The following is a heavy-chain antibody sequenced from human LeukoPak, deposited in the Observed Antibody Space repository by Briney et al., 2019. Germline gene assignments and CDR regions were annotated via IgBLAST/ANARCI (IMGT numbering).Heavy chain of an antibody. D-gene: IGHD3-3*01. V-gene: IGHV4-34*01. CDR3: ALYYDFWSGPLTSDAFDI. CDR1: GGSFSGYY. CDR2: INHSGST. Sequence: SETLSLTCAVYGGSFSGYYWSWIRQPPGKGLEWIGEINHSGSTNCNPSLKSRVTISVDTSKNQFSLKLSSVTAADTAVYYCALYYDFWSGPLTSDAFDIWGQGTMVTVSS. J-gene: IGHJ3*02.